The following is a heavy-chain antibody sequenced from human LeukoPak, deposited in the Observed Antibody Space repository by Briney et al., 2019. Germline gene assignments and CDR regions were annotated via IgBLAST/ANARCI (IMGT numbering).Heavy chain of an antibody. CDR1: GFTFSTYW. CDR2: IKQDGSKI. CDR3: ARDQVGDIAAAGTYYYYYGMDV. D-gene: IGHD6-13*01. V-gene: IGHV3-7*01. Sequence: GGSLGLSCAASGFTFSTYWMSWVRQATGKGLEWVANIKQDGSKIYYVDSVKGRFTISRDNSKNTLYLQMNSLRAEDTAVYYCARDQVGDIAAAGTYYYYYGMDVRGQGTTVTVSS. J-gene: IGHJ6*02.